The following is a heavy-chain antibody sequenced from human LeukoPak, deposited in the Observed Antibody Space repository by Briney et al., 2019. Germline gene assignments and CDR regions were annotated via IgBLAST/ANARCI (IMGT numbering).Heavy chain of an antibody. CDR3: ASNYYDSSGYHYFDY. D-gene: IGHD3-22*01. V-gene: IGHV3-23*01. J-gene: IGHJ4*02. CDR1: GFTFSSYA. Sequence: PGGSLRLSCAASGFTFSSYAMSWVRQAPGKGLEWVSAISGSGGSTYYADSVKGRFTISRDNSKNTLYLQMNSLRAEDTAVYYCASNYYDSSGYHYFDYWGQGTLVTVSS. CDR2: ISGSGGST.